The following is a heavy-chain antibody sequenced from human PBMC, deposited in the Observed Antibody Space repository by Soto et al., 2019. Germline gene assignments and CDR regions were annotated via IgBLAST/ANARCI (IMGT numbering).Heavy chain of an antibody. V-gene: IGHV1-18*01. Sequence: QGQLLQSGDEVKTPGASVRVSCRASGYPFTSYGISWVRQAAGQGLEWVAWISAYNGKRDTAQKFQGRVTMTLDTSTDTAHMEMGDLTSADTAVYYCARGRIVASIHDAFEIWGQGTKVTVSS. CDR2: ISAYNGKR. CDR1: GYPFTSYG. J-gene: IGHJ3*02. CDR3: ARGRIVASIHDAFEI. D-gene: IGHD5-12*01.